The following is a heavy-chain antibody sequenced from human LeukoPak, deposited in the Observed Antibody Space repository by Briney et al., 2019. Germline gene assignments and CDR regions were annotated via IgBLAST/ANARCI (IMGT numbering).Heavy chain of an antibody. J-gene: IGHJ4*02. CDR1: GDSISTYY. D-gene: IGHD5-24*01. CDR3: ARGLHAVDY. CDR2: MYYSGST. V-gene: IGHV4-59*01. Sequence: KTSETLSLTCTVSGDSISTYYWSWIRQPPGKGLEWIGYMYYSGSTNYNPSLKSRVTISVDTSKNQFSLRLSSVTAADTAVYYCARGLHAVDYWGQGTLVTVSS.